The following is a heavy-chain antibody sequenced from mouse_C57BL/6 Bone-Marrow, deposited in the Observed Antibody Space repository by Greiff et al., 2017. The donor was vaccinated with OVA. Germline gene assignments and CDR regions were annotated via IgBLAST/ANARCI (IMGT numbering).Heavy chain of an antibody. V-gene: IGHV14-4*01. CDR2: IDPENGDT. CDR3: TTGLYYYAMDY. CDR1: GFNIKDDY. Sequence: VQLQQSGAELVRPGASVKLSCTASGFNIKDDYMHWVKQRPEQGLEWIGWIDPENGDTEYASKFQGKATITADTSSNTAYLQLSSLTSEDTAVYYCTTGLYYYAMDYWGQGTSVTVSS. D-gene: IGHD2-2*01. J-gene: IGHJ4*01.